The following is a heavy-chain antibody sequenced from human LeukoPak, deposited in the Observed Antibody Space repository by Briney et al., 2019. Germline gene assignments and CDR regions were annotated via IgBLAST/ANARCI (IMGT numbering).Heavy chain of an antibody. CDR3: GLAVADNNNWSDP. V-gene: IGHV4-59*12. Sequence: PSETLSLTCTVSGGSISSYYWSWIRQPPGKGLEWIGYIYYSGSTNYNPSLKSRVTISVDTSKSQFSLKLSSVTAADTAVYYCGLAVADNNNWSDPWGQGTLVTVSS. CDR2: IYYSGST. CDR1: GGSISSYY. J-gene: IGHJ5*02. D-gene: IGHD6-19*01.